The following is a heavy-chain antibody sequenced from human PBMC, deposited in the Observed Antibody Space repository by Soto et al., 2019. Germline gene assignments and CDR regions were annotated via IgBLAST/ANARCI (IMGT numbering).Heavy chain of an antibody. Sequence: PRGSLILSWKSSGFTFSNSWMNWVRQAPGKGLEWVDNMNQDGSAKYYVDSLKGRFTISRDNAKNSLYLHMNSLRAEDTAVYYCAKYSGSYSFESWGQGAMVTVSS. CDR2: MNQDGSAK. CDR3: AKYSGSYSFES. D-gene: IGHD1-26*01. V-gene: IGHV3-7*03. CDR1: GFTFSNSW. J-gene: IGHJ4*02.